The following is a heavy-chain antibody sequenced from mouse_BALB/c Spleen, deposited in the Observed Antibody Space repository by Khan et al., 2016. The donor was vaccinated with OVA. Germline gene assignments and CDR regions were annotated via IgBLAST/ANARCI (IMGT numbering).Heavy chain of an antibody. CDR3: ARHGYDGIAY. J-gene: IGHJ3*01. Sequence: EVELVESGGGLVQPGGSLKLSCATSGFTFSDYYMYWVRQTPEKRLEWVAYISHGGGSTYYSDTVKGRFTISRDNAKNTLYLQMSRLKSEDAAMYYCARHGYDGIAYWGQGTLVTVSA. V-gene: IGHV5-12*02. D-gene: IGHD2-2*01. CDR2: ISHGGGST. CDR1: GFTFSDYY.